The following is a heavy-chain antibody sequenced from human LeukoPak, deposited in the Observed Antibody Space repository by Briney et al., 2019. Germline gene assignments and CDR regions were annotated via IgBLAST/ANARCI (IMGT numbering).Heavy chain of an antibody. CDR2: IYRSGST. D-gene: IGHD7-27*01. V-gene: IGHV4-38-2*02. CDR3: ASLTAESALGYYFDY. CDR1: AYSISSGSY. Sequence: SETLSLTCTVSAYSISSGSYWGWVRQSPGKGLEWIGNIYRSGSTDYNPSLKSRVTIALDTSRNAFSLSLMSVTAADTAVYYCASLTAESALGYYFDYWGQGALVTVSS. J-gene: IGHJ4*02.